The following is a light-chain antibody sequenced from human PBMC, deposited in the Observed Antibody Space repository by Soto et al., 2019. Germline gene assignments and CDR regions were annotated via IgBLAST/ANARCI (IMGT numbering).Light chain of an antibody. J-gene: IGLJ2*01. Sequence: QSALTQPASVSGSPGQSITISCTGTSSDVGGYDYVSWYQQYAGKAPKLTIYNVRNRPSGVSNRFSGSKSGNTAALTISGLQPEDEADYVCSSYTNSGTVLFGGGTKLTVL. CDR1: SSDVGGYDY. V-gene: IGLV2-14*01. CDR2: NVR. CDR3: SSYTNSGTVL.